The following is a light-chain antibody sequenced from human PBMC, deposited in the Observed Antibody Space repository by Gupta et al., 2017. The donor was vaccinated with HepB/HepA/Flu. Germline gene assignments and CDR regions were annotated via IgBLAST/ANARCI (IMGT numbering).Light chain of an antibody. J-gene: IGLJ2*01. Sequence: SDLAQPASVSASPGPSITISCTGTSSGVGGYNYVSWYQQHPGKAPKLMIYDVSNRPSGVSNRFSGSKSGTTASLTISGLQAEDEADYYCSSYTSSSNLVVFGGGTKLTVL. CDR2: DVS. V-gene: IGLV2-14*03. CDR1: SSGVGGYNY. CDR3: SSYTSSSNLVV.